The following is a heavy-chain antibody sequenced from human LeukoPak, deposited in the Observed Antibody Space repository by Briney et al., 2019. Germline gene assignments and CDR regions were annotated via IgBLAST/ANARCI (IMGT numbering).Heavy chain of an antibody. Sequence: GGSLRLSCAASGFTFSNYWMHWVRQAPGKGLVWVSRINSDGSSRNYADSVKGRFTISRDNAENTLYLQMNSLRAEDTAVYYCASASSHRAAGGDYWGQGTLVTVSS. CDR2: INSDGSSR. V-gene: IGHV3-74*01. J-gene: IGHJ4*02. D-gene: IGHD6-13*01. CDR3: ASASSHRAAGGDY. CDR1: GFTFSNYW.